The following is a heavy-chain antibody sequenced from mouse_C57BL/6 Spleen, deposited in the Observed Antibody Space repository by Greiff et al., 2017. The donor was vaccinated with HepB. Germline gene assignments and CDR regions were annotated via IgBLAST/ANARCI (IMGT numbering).Heavy chain of an antibody. V-gene: IGHV1-81*01. CDR2: IYPRSGNT. CDR1: GYTFTSYG. CDR3: ARSGESSEGFAY. Sequence: VQLQQSGAELARPGASVKLSCKASGYTFTSYGISWVKQRTGQGLEWIGEIYPRSGNTYYNEKFKGKATLTADKSSSTAYMELRSLTSEDSAVYFCARSGESSEGFAYWGQGTLVTVSA. D-gene: IGHD3-2*02. J-gene: IGHJ3*01.